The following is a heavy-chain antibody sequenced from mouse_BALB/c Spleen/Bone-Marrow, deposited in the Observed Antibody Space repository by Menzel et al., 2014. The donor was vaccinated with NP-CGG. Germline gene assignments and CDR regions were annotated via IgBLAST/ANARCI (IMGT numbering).Heavy chain of an antibody. Sequence: VKLQESGAELMKPGASVKISCKATGYTFSSYWIEWVKQRPGHGLEWIGEILPGSGSTNYNEKFKGKATFTADTSSNTAYMQLSGLTSEDSAVYYCARGGYYGSSYEDYAMDYWGQGTPVTVSS. D-gene: IGHD1-1*01. J-gene: IGHJ4*01. CDR3: ARGGYYGSSYEDYAMDY. CDR1: GYTFSSYW. CDR2: ILPGSGST. V-gene: IGHV1-9*01.